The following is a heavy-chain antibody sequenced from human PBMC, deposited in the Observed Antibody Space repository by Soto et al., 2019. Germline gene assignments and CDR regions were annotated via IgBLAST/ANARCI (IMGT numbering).Heavy chain of an antibody. CDR1: GGTFSSYT. J-gene: IGHJ4*02. CDR3: ASRSAGYCSGGSCYSGDY. D-gene: IGHD2-15*01. V-gene: IGHV1-69*02. Sequence: QVQLVQSGAEVKKPGSSVKVSCKASGGTFSSYTISWVRQAPGQGLEWMGRIIPILGIANYAQKFQGRVTITADKSTSTAYMELRSLRSEDTAVYYCASRSAGYCSGGSCYSGDYWGQGTLVTVSS. CDR2: IIPILGIA.